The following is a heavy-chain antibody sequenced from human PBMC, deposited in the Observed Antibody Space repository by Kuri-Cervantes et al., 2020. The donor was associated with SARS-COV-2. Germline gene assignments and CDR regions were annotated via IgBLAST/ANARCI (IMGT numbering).Heavy chain of an antibody. D-gene: IGHD3-22*01. CDR1: GFTFSSYA. J-gene: IGHJ5*02. CDR2: INHSGST. Sequence: GSLRLSCAASGFTFSSYAMSWIRQPPGKGLEWIGEINHSGSTNYNPSLKSRVTISVDTSKNQFSLKLSSVTAADTAVYYCARDRSRAYYYDSSGFGAWGQGTLVTVSS. V-gene: IGHV4-34*01. CDR3: ARDRSRAYYYDSSGFGA.